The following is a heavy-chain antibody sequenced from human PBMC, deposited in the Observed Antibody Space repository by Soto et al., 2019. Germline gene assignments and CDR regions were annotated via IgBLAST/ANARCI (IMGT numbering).Heavy chain of an antibody. V-gene: IGHV4-30-2*01. J-gene: IGHJ4*02. Sequence: SETLSLTCAVSGGSISSGGYSWSWIRQPPGKGLEWIGYIYHSGSTYYNPSLKSRVTISVDRSRNQFSLKLSSVTAADTAVYFCAREERYDDSSGYYYYFDYWGQGTLVTV. D-gene: IGHD3-22*01. CDR1: GGSISSGGYS. CDR3: AREERYDDSSGYYYYFDY. CDR2: IYHSGST.